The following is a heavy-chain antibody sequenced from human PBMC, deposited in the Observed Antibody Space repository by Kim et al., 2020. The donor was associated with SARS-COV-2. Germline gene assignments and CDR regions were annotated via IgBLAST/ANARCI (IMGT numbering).Heavy chain of an antibody. J-gene: IGHJ4*02. D-gene: IGHD6-6*01. CDR3: ARLNIAARYFDY. Sequence: DYHPSLKIRVTLSVDTSKNQFSLKLSSVTAADTAVYYCARLNIAARYFDYWGQGILVTVSS. V-gene: IGHV4-4*09.